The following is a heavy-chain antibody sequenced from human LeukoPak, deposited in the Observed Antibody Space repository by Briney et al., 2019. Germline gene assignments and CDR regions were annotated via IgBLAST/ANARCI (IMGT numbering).Heavy chain of an antibody. CDR1: GGSISSGGYS. CDR2: IYHSGST. D-gene: IGHD5-18*01. CDR3: ARYSYGYGDAFDI. V-gene: IGHV4-30-2*01. Sequence: KTSETLSLTCAVSGGSISSGGYSWSWTRQPPGKGLEWIGYIYHSGSTHYNPSLKSRVTISVDRSKNQFSLKLSSVTAADTAVYYCARYSYGYGDAFDIWGQGTMVTVSS. J-gene: IGHJ3*02.